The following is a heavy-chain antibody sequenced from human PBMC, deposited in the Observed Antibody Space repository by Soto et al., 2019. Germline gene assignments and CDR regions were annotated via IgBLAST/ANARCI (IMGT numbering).Heavy chain of an antibody. Sequence: GGSLRLSCEASGFTFSNAWMNWVRQGPGKGLEWLGRIKSKVDGGTADYGAATKGRFSISKDDLKNMLYLQMNSLKPDDTAVYYCTTLSYLYYDGMDVWGQGTTVTVSS. J-gene: IGHJ6*02. CDR2: IKSKVDGGTA. D-gene: IGHD2-2*01. CDR3: TTLSYLYYDGMDV. CDR1: GFTFSNAW. V-gene: IGHV3-15*01.